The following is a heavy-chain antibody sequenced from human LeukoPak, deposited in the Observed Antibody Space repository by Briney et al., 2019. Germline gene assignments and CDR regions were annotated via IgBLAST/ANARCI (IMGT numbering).Heavy chain of an antibody. J-gene: IGHJ4*02. CDR1: GGSLENNH. D-gene: IGHD1-26*01. CDR2: LHVSGNT. CDR3: ARDPSRSSFDS. Sequence: SETLSLTCAVSGGSLENNHWAWIRLPAGKGLEWIGRLHVSGNTNFNPSLKSRVTISVDTSKNQFSLKMTSMTAADTAVYFCARDPSRSSFDSWGQGILVTVAP. V-gene: IGHV4-4*07.